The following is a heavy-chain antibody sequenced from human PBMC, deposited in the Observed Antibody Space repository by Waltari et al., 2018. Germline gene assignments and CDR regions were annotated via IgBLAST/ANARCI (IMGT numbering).Heavy chain of an antibody. J-gene: IGHJ6*03. V-gene: IGHV3-21*06. Sequence: EVQLVESGGGLVKPGGSLRLSCAASGFSFNAYTMNWVCQTPEKGLEWVSSIGRSSTYTYYADSVKGRFTISRDNAANSLYLEMNALRPEDTAVYYCASHLEDFYYYMDVWGKGTTVTVSS. CDR3: ASHLEDFYYYMDV. CDR2: IGRSSTYT. CDR1: GFSFNAYT.